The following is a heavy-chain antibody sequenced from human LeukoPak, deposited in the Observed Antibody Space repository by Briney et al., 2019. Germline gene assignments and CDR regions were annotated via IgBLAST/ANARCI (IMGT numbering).Heavy chain of an antibody. D-gene: IGHD3-9*01. CDR3: ATYWRHFDWLLSNI. J-gene: IGHJ3*02. V-gene: IGHV3-7*05. CDR1: GFTFGDYW. CDR2: IKQDGSEN. Sequence: GGSLRLSCEASGFTFGDYWMTWVRQAPGKGLEGVANIKQDGSENHYVDSVKGRFTISRDNAKNSLYLQMNSLRAEDTAVYYCATYWRHFDWLLSNIWGLGTMVTVSS.